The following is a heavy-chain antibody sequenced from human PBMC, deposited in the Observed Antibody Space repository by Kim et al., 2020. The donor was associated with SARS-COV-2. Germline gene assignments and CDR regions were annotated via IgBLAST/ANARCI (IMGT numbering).Heavy chain of an antibody. CDR2: IYYSGNT. Sequence: SETLSLTCTVSGGSISGSSYYWGWIRQSPGKGLEWIGTIYYSGNTYYNTSLKSRVTMSVDTSRNQFSLQLSSVTAADTALYYCARDLRHYDILTGYYHPRFDYWGQGTQVIVSS. J-gene: IGHJ4*02. CDR1: GGSISGSSYY. CDR3: ARDLRHYDILTGYYHPRFDY. V-gene: IGHV4-39*07. D-gene: IGHD3-9*01.